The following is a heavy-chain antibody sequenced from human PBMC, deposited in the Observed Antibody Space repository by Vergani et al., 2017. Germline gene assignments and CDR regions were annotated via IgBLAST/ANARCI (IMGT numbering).Heavy chain of an antibody. CDR2: IYYSGST. D-gene: IGHD6-19*01. CDR3: ARATVAGIFDY. J-gene: IGHJ4*02. Sequence: QVQLQESGPGLVKPSETLSLTCTVSGGSISSHYWSWIRQPPGKGLEWIGYIYYSGSTNYNPSLKSRVTISVDTSKNQFSLKLSSVTAADTAVYYCARATVAGIFDYWGQGPLVTVSS. V-gene: IGHV4-59*11. CDR1: GGSISSHY.